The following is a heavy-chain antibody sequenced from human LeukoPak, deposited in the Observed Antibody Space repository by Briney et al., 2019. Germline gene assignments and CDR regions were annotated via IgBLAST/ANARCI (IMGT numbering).Heavy chain of an antibody. CDR1: GGSISSSSYY. V-gene: IGHV4-39*07. CDR3: ARAVRDTTVTLQDYFDY. CDR2: IYYSGST. D-gene: IGHD4-17*01. J-gene: IGHJ4*02. Sequence: SETLSLTCTVSGGSISSSSYYWGWIRQPPGKGLEWIGSIYYSGSTYYNPSLKSRVTISVDTSKNQFSLKLSSVTAADTAVYYCARAVRDTTVTLQDYFDYWGQGTLVTVSS.